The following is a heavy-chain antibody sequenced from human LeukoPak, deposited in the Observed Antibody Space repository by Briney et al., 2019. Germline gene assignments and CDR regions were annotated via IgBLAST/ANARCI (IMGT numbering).Heavy chain of an antibody. Sequence: SETLSLTCTVSGGSISSSSYYWGWIRQPPGKGLEWIGSIYYSGSTYYNPSLKSRVTISVDTSKNQFSLKLSSVTAADTAVYHCARNRGSDFWSGSNWFDPWGQGTLVTVSS. CDR2: IYYSGST. D-gene: IGHD3-3*01. J-gene: IGHJ5*02. CDR1: GGSISSSSYY. V-gene: IGHV4-39*01. CDR3: ARNRGSDFWSGSNWFDP.